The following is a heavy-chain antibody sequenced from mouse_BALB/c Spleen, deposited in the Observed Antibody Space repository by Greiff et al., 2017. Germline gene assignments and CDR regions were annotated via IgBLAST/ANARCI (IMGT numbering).Heavy chain of an antibody. V-gene: IGHV5-6-5*01. CDR1: GFTFSSYA. J-gene: IGHJ2*01. CDR3: ARDPGTAY. CDR2: ISSGGST. D-gene: IGHD4-1*01. Sequence: EVMLVESGGGLVKPGGSVKLSCAASGFTFSSYAMSWVRQTPEKRLEWVASISSGGSTYYPDSVKGRFTISRDNARNILYLQMSSLRSEDTAMYYCARDPGTAYWGQGTTLTVSS.